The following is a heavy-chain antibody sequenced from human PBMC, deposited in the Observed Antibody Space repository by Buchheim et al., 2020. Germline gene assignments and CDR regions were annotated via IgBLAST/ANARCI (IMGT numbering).Heavy chain of an antibody. D-gene: IGHD6-13*01. Sequence: EVQLVESGGGLVQPGGSLRLSCAASGFTFSSYSMNWIRQAPGKGLEWVSYISSSSSTIYYADSVKGRFTISRDNAKNSLYLQMNSLRDEDTAVYYCARDSHWYSSSWYFSDYWGQGTL. CDR2: ISSSSSTI. V-gene: IGHV3-48*02. CDR1: GFTFSSYS. CDR3: ARDSHWYSSSWYFSDY. J-gene: IGHJ4*02.